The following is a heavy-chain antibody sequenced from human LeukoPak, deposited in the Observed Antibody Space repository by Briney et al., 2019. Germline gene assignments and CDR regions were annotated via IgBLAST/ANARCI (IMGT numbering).Heavy chain of an antibody. D-gene: IGHD6-19*01. CDR2: ISSSSSYI. V-gene: IGHV3-21*01. J-gene: IGHJ6*03. CDR1: GFTFGSYS. Sequence: GGSLRLSCAASGFTFGSYSMNWVRQAPGKGLEWVSSISSSSSYICYADSVKGRFTISRDNAKNSLYLQMNSLRAEDTAVYYCARASSGNYYYYYYMDVWGKGTTVTVSS. CDR3: ARASSGNYYYYYYMDV.